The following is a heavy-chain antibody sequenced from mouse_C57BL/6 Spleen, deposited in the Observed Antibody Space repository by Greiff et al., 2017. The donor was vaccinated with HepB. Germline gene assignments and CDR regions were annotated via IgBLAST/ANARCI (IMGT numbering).Heavy chain of an antibody. D-gene: IGHD1-1*01. J-gene: IGHJ1*03. CDR3: ARGHYYGSSKYFDV. CDR2: IDPSDSYT. Sequence: VQLQQPGAELVKPGASVKLSCKASGYTFTSYWMQWVKQRPGQGLEWIGEIDPSDSYTNYNQKFKGKATLTVDTSSSTAYMQLSSLTSEDSAVYYCARGHYYGSSKYFDVWGTGTTVTVSS. CDR1: GYTFTSYW. V-gene: IGHV1-50*01.